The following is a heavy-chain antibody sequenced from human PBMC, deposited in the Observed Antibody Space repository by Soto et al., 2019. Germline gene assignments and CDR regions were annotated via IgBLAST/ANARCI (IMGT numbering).Heavy chain of an antibody. CDR3: ARVLVDGNYYYGMDV. D-gene: IGHD2-8*01. J-gene: IGHJ6*02. V-gene: IGHV4-59*01. Sequence: SETLSLTCTVSGGSFGNYYWNWVRQPPGKGLEWIGDIIYSGSTNYSPSLKSRVTLLVDTSKNQFSLKLSSVTAADTAVYYCARVLVDGNYYYGMDVWGQGTTVTVSS. CDR1: GGSFGNYY. CDR2: IIYSGST.